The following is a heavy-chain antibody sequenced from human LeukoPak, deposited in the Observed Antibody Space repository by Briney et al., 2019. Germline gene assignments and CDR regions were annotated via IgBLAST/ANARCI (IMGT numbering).Heavy chain of an antibody. J-gene: IGHJ4*02. V-gene: IGHV4-4*07. CDR1: GGSISSYY. CDR3: ARDGSSGSSGWFTRGPLDY. Sequence: ASETLSLTCTVSGGSISSYYWSWIRQPAGKGLEWIGRIYTSGSTNYNPSLKSRVTMSVDTSKNQFSLKLSSVTAADTAVYYCARDGSSGSSGWFTRGPLDYWGQGTLVTVSS. CDR2: IYTSGST. D-gene: IGHD6-19*01.